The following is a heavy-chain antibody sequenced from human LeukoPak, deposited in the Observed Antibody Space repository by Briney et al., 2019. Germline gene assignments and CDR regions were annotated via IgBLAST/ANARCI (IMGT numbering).Heavy chain of an antibody. CDR3: AREGLGVRGGDGMDV. CDR1: GYTFTSYY. CDR2: INPSGGST. D-gene: IGHD3-10*01. J-gene: IGHJ6*02. V-gene: IGHV1-46*01. Sequence: ASVKVSCKASGYTFTSYYMHWVRQAPEQGLEWMGIINPSGGSTSYAQKFQGRVTMTRDTSTSTVYMELSSLRSEDTAVYYCAREGLGVRGGDGMDVWGQGTTVTVSS.